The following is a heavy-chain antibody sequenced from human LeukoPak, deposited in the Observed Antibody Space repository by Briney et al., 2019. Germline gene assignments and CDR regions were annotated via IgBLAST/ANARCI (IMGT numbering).Heavy chain of an antibody. Sequence: PSETLSLTCSVSDDSISIYYWSWIRQPPGKGLEWIGYIYYSGSTNYNPSLKSRVTISVDTSKNQFSLKLSSVTAADTAVYYCARDPAAANMEGVFFDYWGQGTLVTVSS. CDR2: IYYSGST. CDR1: DDSISIYY. CDR3: ARDPAAANMEGVFFDY. J-gene: IGHJ4*02. D-gene: IGHD6-13*01. V-gene: IGHV4-59*01.